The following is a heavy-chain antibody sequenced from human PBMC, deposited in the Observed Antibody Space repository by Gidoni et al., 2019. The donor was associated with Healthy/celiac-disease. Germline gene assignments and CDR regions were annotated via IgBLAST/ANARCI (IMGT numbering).Heavy chain of an antibody. J-gene: IGHJ4*02. CDR2: ISWNSGSI. V-gene: IGHV3-9*01. Sequence: HLVGLGGAWYQLAGPLGPPVPAVDSPLFILSRHGFGQPQGRVRHWVRQAPGKGLEWVSGISWNSGSIGYADSVKGRFTISRDNAKNSLYLQMNSLRAEDTALYYCAKDRGDFGYSSSWTLFDCWGQGTLVTVSS. CDR3: AKDRGDFGYSSSWTLFDC. D-gene: IGHD6-13*01. CDR1: DSPLFILS.